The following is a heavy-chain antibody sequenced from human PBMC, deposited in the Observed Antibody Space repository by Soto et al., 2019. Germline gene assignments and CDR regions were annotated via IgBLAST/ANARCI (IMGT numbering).Heavy chain of an antibody. V-gene: IGHV4-59*01. CDR2: IYYSGST. Sequence: QVQLQESGPGLVKPSETLSLTCTVSSGSISSYYWSWIRQPPGKGLEWIGYIYYSGSTNYNPSLKSRVTISVDMSKNRFSLKLSSVTAADTAVYYCARVATITRDFDYWGQGALVTVSS. J-gene: IGHJ4*02. D-gene: IGHD5-12*01. CDR1: SGSISSYY. CDR3: ARVATITRDFDY.